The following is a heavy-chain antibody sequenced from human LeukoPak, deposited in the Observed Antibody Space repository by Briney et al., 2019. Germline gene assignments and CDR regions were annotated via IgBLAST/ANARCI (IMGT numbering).Heavy chain of an antibody. CDR1: GFSFSNFW. D-gene: IGHD6-13*01. J-gene: IGHJ4*02. V-gene: IGHV3-7*01. CDR2: IKQDGSEK. CDR3: ATIAAADPYYFDY. Sequence: GGSLRLSCVASGFSFSNFWMSWVRQAPGKGLEWVANIKQDGSEKYYVDSVKGRFTISRDNAKNSLYLQMNSLRAEDTAVYYCATIAAADPYYFDYWGQGTLVTVSS.